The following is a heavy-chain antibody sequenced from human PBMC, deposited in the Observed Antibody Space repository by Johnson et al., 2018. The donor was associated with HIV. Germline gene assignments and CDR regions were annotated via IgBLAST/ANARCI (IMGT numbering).Heavy chain of an antibody. CDR1: GFTFDDYA. J-gene: IGHJ3*02. Sequence: VQLVESGGGLVQPGGSLRLSCAASGFTFDDYAMHWVRQAPGKGLEWVSGISWNSGSIGYADSVKGRFTISRDNSKNTLYLQMNSLRAEDTAVYYCAPLGDAFDIWGQGTTVTVSS. CDR3: APLGDAFDI. V-gene: IGHV3-9*01. CDR2: ISWNSGSI. D-gene: IGHD7-27*01.